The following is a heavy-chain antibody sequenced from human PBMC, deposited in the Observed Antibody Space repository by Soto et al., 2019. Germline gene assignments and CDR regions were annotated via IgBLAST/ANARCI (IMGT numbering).Heavy chain of an antibody. D-gene: IGHD2-2*01. J-gene: IGHJ6*02. CDR3: ARDEDCSITSYYCLYYYYGKYV. CDR1: GYTFTSYG. V-gene: IGHV1-18*01. Sequence: ASVKVSCKASGYTFTSYGISWVRQAPGQGLEWMGWISAYNGNTNYAQKLQGRVTMTTDTSTSTAYMELRSLRSDDTAVYYCARDEDCSITSYYCLYYYYGKYVWGQGTTVTVSS. CDR2: ISAYNGNT.